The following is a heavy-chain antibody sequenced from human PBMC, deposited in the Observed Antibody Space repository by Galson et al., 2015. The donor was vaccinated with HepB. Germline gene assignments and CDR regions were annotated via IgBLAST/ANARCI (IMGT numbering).Heavy chain of an antibody. CDR1: GFNFRRYA. J-gene: IGHJ2*01. D-gene: IGHD6-19*01. CDR2: ISGSGFFT. V-gene: IGHV3-23*01. Sequence: SLRLSCAASGFNFRRYAMSWVRQAPGRGLEWVSGISGSGFFTNYAASVTGRFTISRDNSKNTMYLQMNSLGAEDTAVYYCARPKDLGSGWSRVEWYFDLGGRGTLVTVSS. CDR3: ARPKDLGSGWSRVEWYFDL.